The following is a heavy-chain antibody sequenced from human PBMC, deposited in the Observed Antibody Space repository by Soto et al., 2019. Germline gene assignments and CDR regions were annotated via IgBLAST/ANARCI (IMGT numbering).Heavy chain of an antibody. D-gene: IGHD5-12*01. V-gene: IGHV3-74*01. CDR3: ARMNSAYDSVYYYDYGLDV. CDR1: GFTFSRYW. Sequence: GVLRLSCEASGFTFSRYWMHWVRQAPGKGLVWVSRVNTDGSSTTYADSVEGRFTISRDNAKNTLFLQMNSLTAEDTAIYYCARMNSAYDSVYYYDYGLDVWGQGTTVTVSS. J-gene: IGHJ6*02. CDR2: VNTDGSST.